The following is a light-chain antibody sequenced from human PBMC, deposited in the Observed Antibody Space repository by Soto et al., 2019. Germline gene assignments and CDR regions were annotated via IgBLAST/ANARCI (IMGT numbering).Light chain of an antibody. CDR1: QSVSST. CDR3: QQYNNWPQT. J-gene: IGKJ1*01. Sequence: DIVMTQSPATLSVSPGERATLSCRASQSVSSTLAWSQQKPGQAPRLLIYGASTRATGIPARFSGSGSGTEFTLTISSRQSEDFAVYYCQQYNNWPQTFGQGTKVEIK. V-gene: IGKV3-15*01. CDR2: GAS.